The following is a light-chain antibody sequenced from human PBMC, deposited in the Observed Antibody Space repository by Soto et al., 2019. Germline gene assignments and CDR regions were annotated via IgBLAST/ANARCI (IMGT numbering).Light chain of an antibody. V-gene: IGLV2-8*01. Sequence: QSALTQPPSASGSPGQSVTISCTGTSGDVGRYNYVSWYQQHPGKAPKLMIFEVSKRPSGVPDRFSASKSGNTASLTVSGLQAEDEADYYCQSYDSSLSGHNYVFGTGTKLTVL. CDR3: QSYDSSLSGHNYV. CDR1: SGDVGRYNY. J-gene: IGLJ1*01. CDR2: EVS.